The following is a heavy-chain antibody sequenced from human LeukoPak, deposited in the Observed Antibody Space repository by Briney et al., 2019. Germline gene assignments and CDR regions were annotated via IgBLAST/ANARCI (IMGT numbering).Heavy chain of an antibody. J-gene: IGHJ4*02. CDR3: ASALQPYYYYDSGSISYFDY. D-gene: IGHD3-10*01. CDR1: EYTFTGYY. CDR2: INPHSGDT. Sequence: ASVKVSCKASEYTFTGYYLHWVRQAPGQGLEWMGWINPHSGDTDYAQKFQGRVTMTRDTSISTAYMELSRLRSDDTAVYYCASALQPYYYYDSGSISYFDYWGQGTLVTVSS. V-gene: IGHV1-2*02.